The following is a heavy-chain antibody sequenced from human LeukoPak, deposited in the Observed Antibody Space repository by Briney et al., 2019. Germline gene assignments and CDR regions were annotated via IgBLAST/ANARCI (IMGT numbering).Heavy chain of an antibody. Sequence: GASVKVSCKASGCTFSSYAISWVRQAPGQGLEWVGGISPVGGTENYAQNFQGRFTITTDESTNTPYMELSSLRSEDTAVYYCARYTDAFDIWGQGTMVTVSS. D-gene: IGHD1-1*01. V-gene: IGHV1-69*05. CDR3: ARYTDAFDI. CDR2: ISPVGGTE. J-gene: IGHJ3*02. CDR1: GCTFSSYA.